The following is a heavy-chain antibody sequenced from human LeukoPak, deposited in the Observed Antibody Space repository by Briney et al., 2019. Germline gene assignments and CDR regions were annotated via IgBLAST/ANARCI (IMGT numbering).Heavy chain of an antibody. CDR3: ARDGSGHYSLPAWFDP. V-gene: IGHV4-39*07. J-gene: IGHJ5*02. Sequence: SETLSLTCTVSGGSISSSSYYWGWIRQPPGKGLEWIGSIYYSGSTYYNPSLKSRVTISVDTSKNQFSLKLSSVTAADTAVYYCARDGSGHYSLPAWFDPWGQGTLVTVSS. D-gene: IGHD6-13*01. CDR2: IYYSGST. CDR1: GGSISSSSYY.